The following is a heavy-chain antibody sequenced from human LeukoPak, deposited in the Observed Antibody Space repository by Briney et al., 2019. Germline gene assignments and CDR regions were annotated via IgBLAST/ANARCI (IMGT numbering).Heavy chain of an antibody. Sequence: SVKVSCKASGGTFSSYAISWVRQAPGQGLEWMGGIIPIFGTANYAQKFQGRVTITADESTSTAYMELSSLRSEDTAVYYCARGASRKDIVVVVAAMSFDYWGQGTLVTVSS. D-gene: IGHD2-15*01. CDR1: GGTFSSYA. CDR2: IIPIFGTA. V-gene: IGHV1-69*13. J-gene: IGHJ4*02. CDR3: ARGASRKDIVVVVAAMSFDY.